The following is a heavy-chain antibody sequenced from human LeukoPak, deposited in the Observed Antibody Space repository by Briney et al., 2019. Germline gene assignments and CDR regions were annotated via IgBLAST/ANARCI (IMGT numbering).Heavy chain of an antibody. J-gene: IGHJ4*02. CDR1: GGSISSYY. CDR2: IYYSGST. V-gene: IGHV4-59*01. D-gene: IGHD3-10*01. Sequence: PSETLSLTCTVSGGSISSYYWSWIRQPPGKGREWVGYIYYSGSTNYNPSLKSRVTISVDTSKNQFSLKLSSVTAADTAVYYCARGGIWFGESNFDYWGQGTLVTVSS. CDR3: ARGGIWFGESNFDY.